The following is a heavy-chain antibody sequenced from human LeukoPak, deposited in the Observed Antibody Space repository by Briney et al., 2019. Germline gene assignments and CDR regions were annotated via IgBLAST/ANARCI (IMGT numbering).Heavy chain of an antibody. D-gene: IGHD3-10*01. CDR1: GGTFSSYA. CDR3: ARSGYYYGSGSYTTTYYFDY. J-gene: IGHJ4*02. V-gene: IGHV1-69*04. Sequence: GSSVKVSCKASGGTFSSYAISWVRQAPGQGLEWMGRIIPILGIANYAQKFQGRVTITADKSTSTAYMELSGLRSEDAAVYYCARSGYYYGSGSYTTTYYFDYWGRGTLVTVSS. CDR2: IIPILGIA.